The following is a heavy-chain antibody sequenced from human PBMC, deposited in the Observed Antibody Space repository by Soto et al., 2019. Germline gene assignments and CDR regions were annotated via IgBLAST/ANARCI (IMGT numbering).Heavy chain of an antibody. CDR1: GLTFSTYE. D-gene: IGHD3-22*01. CDR3: AKEQTPHYYDNSAYPGPFDH. V-gene: IGHV3-48*03. CDR2: IGGGGSPI. Sequence: GGSLRLSCEASGLTFSTYEMNWVRQAPGKGLEWVSYIGGGGSPIFYADSVKGRFIISRDNSKNTLYLEMNSLRAEDTAVYYCAKEQTPHYYDNSAYPGPFDHWGQGTLVTVSS. J-gene: IGHJ4*02.